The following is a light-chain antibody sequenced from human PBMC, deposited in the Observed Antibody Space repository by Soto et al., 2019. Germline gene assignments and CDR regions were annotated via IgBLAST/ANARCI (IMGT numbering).Light chain of an antibody. J-gene: IGLJ2*01. CDR3: SSYTRNSTLV. Sequence: QSALTQPASMSGTPGQSITISCTGTSSDVGGYNYVSWYQQHPGKAPKFMIYEVSNRPSGVSNRFSGSKSGNTASLTISGLQAEDEADYYCSSYTRNSTLVFGGGTKLTVL. CDR2: EVS. V-gene: IGLV2-14*01. CDR1: SSDVGGYNY.